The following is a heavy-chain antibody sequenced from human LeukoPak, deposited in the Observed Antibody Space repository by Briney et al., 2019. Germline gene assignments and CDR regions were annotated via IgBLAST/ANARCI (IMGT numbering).Heavy chain of an antibody. V-gene: IGHV6-1*01. CDR2: TYYRSKWYN. D-gene: IGHD3-22*01. CDR3: ARVDDSSGWFDY. CDR1: GDSVSRNSAA. Sequence: SQTLSLTCAISGDSVSRNSAAWSWIRQSPSRGLEWLGRTYYRSKWYNDYAVSMRRRITINADTSKNQFSLQLNSVTPEDTAVYYCARVDDSSGWFDYWGQGTLVTVSS. J-gene: IGHJ5*01.